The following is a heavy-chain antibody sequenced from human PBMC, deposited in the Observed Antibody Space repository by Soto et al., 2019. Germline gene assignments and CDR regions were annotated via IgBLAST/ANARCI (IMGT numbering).Heavy chain of an antibody. CDR2: IIPIFGTA. CDR3: ASGPENYYDSSGSAY. CDR1: GGTFSSYA. J-gene: IGHJ4*02. D-gene: IGHD3-22*01. Sequence: QVQLVQSGAEVKKPGSSVKVSCKASGGTFSSYAISWVRQAPGQGLEWMGGIIPIFGTANYAQKFQGRVTITADESTSTADMELSSLRSEDTDVYYCASGPENYYDSSGSAYWGQGTLVTVSS. V-gene: IGHV1-69*01.